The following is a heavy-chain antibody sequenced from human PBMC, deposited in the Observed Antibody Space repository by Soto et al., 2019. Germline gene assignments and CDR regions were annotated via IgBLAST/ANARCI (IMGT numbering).Heavy chain of an antibody. D-gene: IGHD6-13*01. J-gene: IGHJ4*02. Sequence: EVHLVESGGGLVQPGGSLRLSCAASGFTFSSYSLNWFRQAPGKGLECVSYITSSGTTVYYADSVRGRFTISRDNAKNSLYLQMNSLRDDDKAVYYCARGSSSWAYYFDFWGQGTLVTVSS. CDR2: ITSSGTTV. CDR1: GFTFSSYS. V-gene: IGHV3-48*02. CDR3: ARGSSSWAYYFDF.